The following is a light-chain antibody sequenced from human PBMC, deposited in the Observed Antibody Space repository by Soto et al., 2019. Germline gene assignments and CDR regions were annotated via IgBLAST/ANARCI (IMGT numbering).Light chain of an antibody. J-gene: IGKJ4*01. CDR2: GAS. CDR3: QQYNNWPPLT. CDR1: QNVRSD. Sequence: EIVMTQSPASLSVSPGDSATLSCRASQNVRSDVAWYQHKPDHAPRLLIYGASTRAIGIPARFSVSGSATEFTLTITSLQSEDFVVYFCQQYNNWPPLTFGGGTKVEIK. V-gene: IGKV3-15*01.